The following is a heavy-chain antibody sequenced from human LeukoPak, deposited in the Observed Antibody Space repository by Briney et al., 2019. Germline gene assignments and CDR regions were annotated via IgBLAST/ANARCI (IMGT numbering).Heavy chain of an antibody. Sequence: GGSLRLSCAASGFTLSSYGMHWVRQAPGKGLEWVAFIRYDGSNKYYAESVKGRFTISRDNSKNTLSLQMNSLRAEDTAVYYCAKDRCSNGVGCYYYYMDVWGKGTTVTISS. D-gene: IGHD2-8*01. CDR3: AKDRCSNGVGCYYYYMDV. V-gene: IGHV3-30*02. CDR1: GFTLSSYG. J-gene: IGHJ6*03. CDR2: IRYDGSNK.